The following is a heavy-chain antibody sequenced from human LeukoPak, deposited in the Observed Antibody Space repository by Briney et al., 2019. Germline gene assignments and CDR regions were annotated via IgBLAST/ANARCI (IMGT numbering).Heavy chain of an antibody. CDR3: ATSSKTYYGDYYSQSWSPYYYYYGMDV. D-gene: IGHD4-17*01. J-gene: IGHJ6*02. CDR1: GYSFTSYW. CDR2: IYPGDSDT. Sequence: GESLKISCKGSGYSFTSYWIGWVRQMPGKGLEWMGIIYPGDSDTRYSPSFQGQVTISADKSISTAYLQWSSLKASDTAMYYCATSSKTYYGDYYSQSWSPYYYYYGMDVWGQGTTVTVSS. V-gene: IGHV5-51*01.